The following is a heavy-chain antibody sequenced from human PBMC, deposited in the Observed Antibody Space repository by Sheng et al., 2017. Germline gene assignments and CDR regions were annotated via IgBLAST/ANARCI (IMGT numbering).Heavy chain of an antibody. D-gene: IGHD6-13*01. CDR3: ARRTGSTSWYGDY. CDR1: GFTFSTYW. Sequence: EVQLVESGGGLVQPGGSLRLSCAASGFTFSTYWMTWVRQAPGKGLEWVANIKQDGSEKYYVDSVKGRFTISRDNAKNSLYLQMNTLRVEDTAVYYCARRTGSTSWYGDYWGRGNPGHRIL. J-gene: IGHJ4*02. CDR2: IKQDGSEK. V-gene: IGHV3-7*01.